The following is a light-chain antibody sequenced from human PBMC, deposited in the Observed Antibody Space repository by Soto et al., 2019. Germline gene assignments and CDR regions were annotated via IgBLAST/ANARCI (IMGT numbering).Light chain of an antibody. CDR3: QQRSNSPRGFT. V-gene: IGKV3-11*01. Sequence: EIVLTQSPATLSLSPGERATLSCRASQSVSSYLAWYQQKPGQAPRLLIYDASNRATGIPARFSGSGSGTDFTLTISSLEPEEFAVYYCQQRSNSPRGFTCCPGTKVDIK. CDR2: DAS. J-gene: IGKJ3*01. CDR1: QSVSSY.